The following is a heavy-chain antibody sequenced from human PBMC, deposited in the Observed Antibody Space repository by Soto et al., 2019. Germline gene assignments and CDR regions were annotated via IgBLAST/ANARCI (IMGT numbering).Heavy chain of an antibody. J-gene: IGHJ6*02. CDR2: IIPIFGTA. CDR1: GGTFSSYA. Sequence: QEQLVQSGAEVKKPGSSVKVSCKSSGGTFSSYAINWVRQAPGQGLEWMGGIIPIFGTANYAQNFQDRVTITAGVSTNTAYMELSSLRSADTAMYYCARENRYFFYGMDVWGQGTTVTVSS. CDR3: ARENRYFFYGMDV. V-gene: IGHV1-69*01.